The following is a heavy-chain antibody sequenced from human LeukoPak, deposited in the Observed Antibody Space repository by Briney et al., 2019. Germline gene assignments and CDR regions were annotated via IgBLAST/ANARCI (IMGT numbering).Heavy chain of an antibody. J-gene: IGHJ4*02. CDR3: ARAPSGWSGHGKNFDC. CDR1: GYTFTGYY. Sequence: ASVKVSCKASGYTFTGYYMHWVRQAPGQGLEWMGLINPNSGGTNYAQKFQGRVTMTRDTSISTAYMELSRLRSDDTAVYYCARAPSGWSGHGKNFDCWGQGTLVTVSS. CDR2: INPNSGGT. D-gene: IGHD2-15*01. V-gene: IGHV1-2*06.